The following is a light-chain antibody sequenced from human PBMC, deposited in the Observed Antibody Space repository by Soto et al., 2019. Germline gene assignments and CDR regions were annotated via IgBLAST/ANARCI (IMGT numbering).Light chain of an antibody. CDR2: GAS. J-gene: IGKJ4*01. V-gene: IGKV3-20*01. CDR3: QQYGSAPLT. CDR1: QSVSSSD. Sequence: EIVLTQSPGTLSLSPGERATLSCRASQSVSSSDLAWYQQKPGQAPSLLIYGASSRATGIPDRFSGSGSGTDFALTSSRLETEDFAVYYCQQYGSAPLTFGGGTKVEIK.